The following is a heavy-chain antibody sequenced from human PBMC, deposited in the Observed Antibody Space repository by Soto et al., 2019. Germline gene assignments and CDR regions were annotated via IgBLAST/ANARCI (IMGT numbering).Heavy chain of an antibody. V-gene: IGHV4-61*08. J-gene: IGHJ4*02. CDR1: GGSISSGGYY. CDR2: IYYSGTT. D-gene: IGHD3-22*01. CDR3: ARVLSAYYPSFEY. Sequence: SETLSLTCTVSGGSISSGGYYWSWIRQYPGKGLEWIGYIYYSGTTNYNPSLRSRVTVSVDTSKNQFSLKLSSVTAADTAIYYCARVLSAYYPSFEYWGQGTLVTVSS.